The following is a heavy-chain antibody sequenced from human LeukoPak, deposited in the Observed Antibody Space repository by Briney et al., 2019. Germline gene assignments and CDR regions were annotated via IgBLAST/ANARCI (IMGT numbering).Heavy chain of an antibody. CDR3: ARDWGYCSSTSCYTLGY. CDR1: GFTFSSYA. D-gene: IGHD2-2*02. J-gene: IGHJ4*02. Sequence: GRSLRLSCAASGFTFSSYAMHWVRQAPGKGLEWVAVISYDGSNKYYADSVKGRFTISRDNSKNTLYLQMNSLRAEDTAVYYCARDWGYCSSTSCYTLGYWGQGTLVTVSS. V-gene: IGHV3-30-3*01. CDR2: ISYDGSNK.